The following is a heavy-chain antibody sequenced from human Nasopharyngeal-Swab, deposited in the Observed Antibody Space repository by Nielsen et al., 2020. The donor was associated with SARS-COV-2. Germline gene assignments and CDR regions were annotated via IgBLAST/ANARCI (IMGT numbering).Heavy chain of an antibody. J-gene: IGHJ4*02. Sequence: GGSLRLSCAASGFVFSGSAIHWVRQASGKGLEWVGRIGDKAHNYATTYGASVKGRFTISRDDSKNTAFLQMDSLKTEDTALYYCTTDFYFDYWGQGTLVTVSS. V-gene: IGHV3-73*01. CDR2: IGDKAHNYAT. CDR1: GFVFSGSA. CDR3: TTDFYFDY.